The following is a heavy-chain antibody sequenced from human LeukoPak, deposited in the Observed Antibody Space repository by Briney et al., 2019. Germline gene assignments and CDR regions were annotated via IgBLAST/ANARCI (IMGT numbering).Heavy chain of an antibody. V-gene: IGHV3-7*01. Sequence: GGSLRLSCAASGFTFSSYWMSWVRQAPGKGLEWVANIKQDGGETYYVDSVKGRFTISRDNAKNSLYLQMNSLRAEDTSVYYCARSLDPSGSFFDYWGQGTLVTVSS. CDR3: ARSLDPSGSFFDY. CDR1: GFTFSSYW. CDR2: IKQDGGET. J-gene: IGHJ4*02. D-gene: IGHD6-13*01.